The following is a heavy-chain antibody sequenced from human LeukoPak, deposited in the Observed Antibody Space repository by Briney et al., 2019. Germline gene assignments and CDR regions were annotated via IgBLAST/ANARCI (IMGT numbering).Heavy chain of an antibody. Sequence: SVKVSCKAPRDTFSSYAVSWVRQAPGQGLEWMGGLIPFFGTPNYAQKFQGRVTITTDESTSTAYMELSSLRSEDTALYYCARGDGYNLDYWGQGTLVTVSS. CDR2: LIPFFGTP. CDR3: ARGDGYNLDY. CDR1: RDTFSSYA. D-gene: IGHD5-24*01. V-gene: IGHV1-69*05. J-gene: IGHJ4*02.